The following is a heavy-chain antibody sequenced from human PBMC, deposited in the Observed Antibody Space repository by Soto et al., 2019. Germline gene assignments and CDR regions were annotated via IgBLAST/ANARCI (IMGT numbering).Heavy chain of an antibody. Sequence: GESLKISCKGSGYSFTSYWISWVRQMPGKGLEWMGRIDPSDSYTNYSPSFQGHVTISADKSISTAYLQWSSLKASDTAMYYCATRSGSYFHYYYGMDVWGQGTTVTVSS. CDR1: GYSFTSYW. J-gene: IGHJ6*02. CDR3: ATRSGSYFHYYYGMDV. CDR2: IDPSDSYT. V-gene: IGHV5-10-1*01. D-gene: IGHD1-26*01.